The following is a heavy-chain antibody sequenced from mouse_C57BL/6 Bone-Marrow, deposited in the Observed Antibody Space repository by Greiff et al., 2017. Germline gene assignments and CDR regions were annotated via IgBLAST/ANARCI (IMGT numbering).Heavy chain of an antibody. Sequence: QVHVKQSGAELVRPGTSLKLSCSASGYTFTNYWIGWAKQRPGHGLEWIGDIFPGGGYTNYNEKVKGRVTMTADKSYSSAYMQFSSLTSEDSAIYYCAREGGDDYFQFDYWGQGTLVTGSA. V-gene: IGHV1-63*01. J-gene: IGHJ3*01. D-gene: IGHD2-3*01. CDR1: GYTFTNYW. CDR2: IFPGGGYT. CDR3: AREGGDDYFQFDY.